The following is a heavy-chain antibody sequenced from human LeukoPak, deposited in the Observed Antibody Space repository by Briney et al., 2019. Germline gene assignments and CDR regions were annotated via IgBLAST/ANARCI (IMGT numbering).Heavy chain of an antibody. CDR1: GFTFDDYG. D-gene: IGHD3-3*01. J-gene: IGHJ4*02. Sequence: GGSLRLSCAASGFTFDDYGMSWVRQAPGKGLEWVSGINWNGGTTSYADSVKGRFTISRDNAKNSLYLQMNSLRAEDTAVYYCARGITSGPRRYDVRNFDYWGQGTPVTVSS. V-gene: IGHV3-20*04. CDR2: INWNGGTT. CDR3: ARGITSGPRRYDVRNFDY.